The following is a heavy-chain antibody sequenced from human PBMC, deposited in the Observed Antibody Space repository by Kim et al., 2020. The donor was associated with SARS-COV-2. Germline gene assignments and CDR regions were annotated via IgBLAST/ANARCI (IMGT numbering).Heavy chain of an antibody. D-gene: IGHD6-19*01. Sequence: SVKVSCKASGGTFSSYAISWVRQAPGQGLEWMGGIIPIFGTANYAQKFQGRVTITADESTSTAYMELSSLKSEDTAVYYCAGWGDYSSGWYVWGQGTLVTVSS. CDR2: IIPIFGTA. J-gene: IGHJ4*02. CDR3: AGWGDYSSGWYV. V-gene: IGHV1-69*13. CDR1: GGTFSSYA.